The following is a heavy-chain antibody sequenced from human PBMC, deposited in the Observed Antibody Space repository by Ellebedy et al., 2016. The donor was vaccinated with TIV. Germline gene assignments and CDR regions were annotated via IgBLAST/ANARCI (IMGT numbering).Heavy chain of an antibody. V-gene: IGHV3-23*01. CDR2: ISGSGGST. Sequence: GESLKISCADSGFTFSSYAMSWVRPAPGNGLAWVSAISGSGGSTYYADSVKGRFTISRDNSKNTLYLQMNSLRAEVTAVYYCAKEKSRVDYWGQGTLVTVSS. CDR1: GFTFSSYA. J-gene: IGHJ4*02. CDR3: AKEKSRVDY.